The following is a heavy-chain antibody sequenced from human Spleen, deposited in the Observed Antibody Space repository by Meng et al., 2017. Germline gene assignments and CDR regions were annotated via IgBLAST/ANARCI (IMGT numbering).Heavy chain of an antibody. Sequence: GSLRLSCAASGFTVSSNYMSWVRQAPGKGLEWIGEIYQSGSTNYNPSLRSRVTISVDKSKNQFSLKLSSVTAADTAVYYCARKGLYYDSSGYYYDPLDYYYGMDVWGQGTTVTVSS. CDR3: ARKGLYYDSSGYYYDPLDYYYGMDV. V-gene: IGHV4-4*02. J-gene: IGHJ6*02. D-gene: IGHD3-22*01. CDR1: GFTVSSNY. CDR2: IYQSGST.